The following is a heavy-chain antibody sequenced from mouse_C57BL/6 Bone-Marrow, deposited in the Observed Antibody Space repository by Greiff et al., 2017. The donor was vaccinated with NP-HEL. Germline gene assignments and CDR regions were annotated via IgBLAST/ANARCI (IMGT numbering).Heavy chain of an antibody. V-gene: IGHV1-5*01. CDR2: IYPGNSDT. CDR3: TRRHYYGSSSFDY. D-gene: IGHD1-1*01. Sequence: VQLQQSGPVLARPGASVKMSCKTSGYTFTSYWMHWVKQRPGQGLEWIGAIYPGNSDTSYNQKFKGKAKLTAVTSASTAYMELSSLTNEDSAVYYCTRRHYYGSSSFDYWGQGTTLTVSS. J-gene: IGHJ2*01. CDR1: GYTFTSYW.